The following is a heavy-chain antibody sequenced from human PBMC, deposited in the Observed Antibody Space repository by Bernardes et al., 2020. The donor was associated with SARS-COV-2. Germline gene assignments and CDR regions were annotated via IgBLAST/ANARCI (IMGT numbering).Heavy chain of an antibody. CDR3: ARGRGGYSYGSRVPYYFDY. CDR1: GGSISSSY. Sequence: SETLSLTCTVSGGSISSSYWSWIRQPPGPGLEWIGYIYYSGSTNYNPSLKSRVTISVDTSKNQFSLTLSSVTAADTAVYYCARGRGGYSYGSRVPYYFDYWGQGTLVTGAS. J-gene: IGHJ4*02. D-gene: IGHD5-18*01. CDR2: IYYSGST. V-gene: IGHV4-59*01.